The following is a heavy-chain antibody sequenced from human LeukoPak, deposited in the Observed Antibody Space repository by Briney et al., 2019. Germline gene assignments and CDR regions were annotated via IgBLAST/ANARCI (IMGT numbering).Heavy chain of an antibody. J-gene: IGHJ4*02. CDR3: AQEEGVMVRGIFVN. CDR2: ISGSGGSA. V-gene: IGHV3-23*01. D-gene: IGHD3-10*01. CDR1: GFTFSYYA. Sequence: GGSLRLSCAASGFTFSYYAMTWVRQAPGKGLEWVSSISGSGGSANYADSVKGRFTVSRDNSKNTLYLQMNSLRAEDTAVFYCAQEEGVMVRGIFVNWGQGTLVTVSS.